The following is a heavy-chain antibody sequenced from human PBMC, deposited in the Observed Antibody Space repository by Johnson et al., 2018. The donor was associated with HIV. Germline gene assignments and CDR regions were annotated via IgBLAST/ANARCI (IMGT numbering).Heavy chain of an antibody. V-gene: IGHV3-30*18. Sequence: QVQLVESGGGVVQPGRSLRLSCSASGFTFSSYGMHWVRQAPGKGLEWVTIISYDGSNKYYADSVRGRFTISRDNSKNTLYLQMNSLRAEDTAVYYCAKGGFITGTKDAFDIWGQGTMVTVSS. CDR2: ISYDGSNK. D-gene: IGHD1-7*01. CDR1: GFTFSSYG. J-gene: IGHJ3*02. CDR3: AKGGFITGTKDAFDI.